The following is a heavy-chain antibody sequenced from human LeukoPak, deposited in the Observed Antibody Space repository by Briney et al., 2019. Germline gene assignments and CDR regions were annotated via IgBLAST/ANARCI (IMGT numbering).Heavy chain of an antibody. Sequence: PSETLSLTCTVSGGSTSSSSYYWGWIRQPPGKGLEWIGSIYYTGSTDYNPSLKSRVTISVDTSKNQFSLKLTSVTAADTAVYYCARRSLTLSNSDWVPWGQGTLVTVSS. J-gene: IGHJ5*02. V-gene: IGHV4-39*01. D-gene: IGHD6-19*01. CDR3: ARRSLTLSNSDWVP. CDR2: IYYTGST. CDR1: GGSTSSSSYY.